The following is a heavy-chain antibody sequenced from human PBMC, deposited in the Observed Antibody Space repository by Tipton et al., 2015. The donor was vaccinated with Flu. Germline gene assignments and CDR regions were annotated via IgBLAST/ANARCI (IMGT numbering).Heavy chain of an antibody. CDR3: ARDEGQYGDCGH. D-gene: IGHD4-17*01. Sequence: QLVQSGTEVKKPGASVKVSCKTSGYTFTSNHMHWVRQAPGQGLEWMGIMNPRDETTTYAQRFQGRVSMTSDTSTSTVCMELSSLRSDDTAVYYCARDEGQYGDCGHWGQGTLVTVSS. V-gene: IGHV1-46*01. CDR1: GYTFTSNH. J-gene: IGHJ4*02. CDR2: MNPRDETT.